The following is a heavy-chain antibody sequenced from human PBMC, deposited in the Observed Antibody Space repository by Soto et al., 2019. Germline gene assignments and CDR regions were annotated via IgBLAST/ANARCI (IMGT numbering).Heavy chain of an antibody. J-gene: IGHJ4*02. CDR1: GYTFITYA. D-gene: IGHD3-10*01. Sequence: QVQLVQSGAEVKKTGASVKVSCKASGYTFITYAIQWVREAPGQRLEWMGWINGGNGNTKYSQKFQGRVTITRDTSASTAYMELSSLRSEDTAVYYCARDNGSGRYYPFDYWGQGTLVTVSS. V-gene: IGHV1-3*01. CDR3: ARDNGSGRYYPFDY. CDR2: INGGNGNT.